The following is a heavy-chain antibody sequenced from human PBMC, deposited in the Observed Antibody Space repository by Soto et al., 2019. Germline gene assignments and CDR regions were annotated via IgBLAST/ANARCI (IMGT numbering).Heavy chain of an antibody. D-gene: IGHD4-17*01. CDR1: GGSISSSSYY. J-gene: IGHJ4*02. V-gene: IGHV4-39*01. CDR3: ARNRATVFSDY. Sequence: SETLSLTCTVSGGSISSSSYYWGWIRQPPGKGLEWIGSIYYSGSTYYNPSLKSRVTISVDTSKNQFSLKLSSVTAADTAVYYCARNRATVFSDYWGQGTLVTVSS. CDR2: IYYSGST.